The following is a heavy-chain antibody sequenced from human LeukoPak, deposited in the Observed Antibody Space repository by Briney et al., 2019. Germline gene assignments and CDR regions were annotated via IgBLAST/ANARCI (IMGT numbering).Heavy chain of an antibody. Sequence: SVKVSCKASGGTFSSYAISWVRQAPGQELEWMGGIIPIFGTANYAQKFQGRVTITADESTSTAYMELSSLRSEDTAVYYCARRSGYGDYQFDYWGQGTLVTVSS. D-gene: IGHD4-17*01. CDR2: IIPIFGTA. V-gene: IGHV1-69*01. CDR1: GGTFSSYA. CDR3: ARRSGYGDYQFDY. J-gene: IGHJ4*02.